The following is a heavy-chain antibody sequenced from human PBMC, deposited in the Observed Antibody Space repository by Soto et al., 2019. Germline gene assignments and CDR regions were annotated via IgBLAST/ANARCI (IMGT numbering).Heavy chain of an antibody. D-gene: IGHD6-13*01. J-gene: IGHJ6*02. V-gene: IGHV1-2*02. Sequence: ASVKASCNASGYTFTSYAIHWVRQAPEQRLEWMGCINAGNGGTSDAQKFRGRVTMTRDCSISTAHMELSRLRSDDTAVYYCGRDPPYTSYSRSWFDYYYYSGLDVWGQGTRVTVSS. CDR3: GRDPPYTSYSRSWFDYYYYSGLDV. CDR1: GYTFTSYA. CDR2: INAGNGGT.